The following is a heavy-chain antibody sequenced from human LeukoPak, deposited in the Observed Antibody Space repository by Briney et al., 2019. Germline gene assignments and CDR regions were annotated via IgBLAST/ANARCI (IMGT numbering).Heavy chain of an antibody. Sequence: PGGSLRLSCAVSGFTFSAHSMHWVRQAPGKGLDWVAVVKHDGSFTSYAASVKGRFTISRDNSKNTVVLQMNSLSVDDTAIYYCARQSLDASGLDNWGQGMLVTVAS. CDR2: VKHDGSFT. CDR3: ARQSLDASGLDN. V-gene: IGHV3-30*04. CDR1: GFTFSAHS. J-gene: IGHJ4*02. D-gene: IGHD2-8*02.